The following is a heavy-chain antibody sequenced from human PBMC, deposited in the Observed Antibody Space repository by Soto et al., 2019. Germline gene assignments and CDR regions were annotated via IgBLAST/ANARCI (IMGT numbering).Heavy chain of an antibody. CDR3: ARGLAGRPLWT. CDR2: IYSSGST. V-gene: IGHV4-59*01. Sequence: SSETLSLTCTVSGGSISSYYWSWIRQPPGKGLEWIGYIYSSGSTNYNPSLKSRVTISVDTSKNQFSLKLRSVTDADKAVYYCARGLAGRPLWTWGQGHLVTVSS. CDR1: GGSISSYY. D-gene: IGHD6-6*01. J-gene: IGHJ5*02.